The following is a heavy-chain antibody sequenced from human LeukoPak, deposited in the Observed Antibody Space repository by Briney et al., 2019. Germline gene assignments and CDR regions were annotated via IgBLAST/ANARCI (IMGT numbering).Heavy chain of an antibody. Sequence: SETLSLTCTVSGGSISSYYWSWIRQPAGKGLEWIGRIYTSGSTNYDPSLKSRVTMSVDTSKNQFSLKLSSVTAADTAVYYCARDRGASAGYSIRVGLYYYYYMDVWGKGTTVTVSS. CDR2: IYTSGST. CDR3: ARDRGASAGYSIRVGLYYYYYMDV. D-gene: IGHD3-9*01. V-gene: IGHV4-4*07. CDR1: GGSISSYY. J-gene: IGHJ6*03.